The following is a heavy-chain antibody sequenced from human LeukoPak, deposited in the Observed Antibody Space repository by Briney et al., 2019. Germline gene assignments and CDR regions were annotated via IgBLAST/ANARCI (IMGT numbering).Heavy chain of an antibody. D-gene: IGHD5-24*01. Sequence: GGSLRLSCAASGFTFGSYWMSWVRQAPGKGLEWVANIKQDGSEKYYVDSVKGRFTISRDNAKNTLYLQMNSLRAEDTAVYYCARGPEGEKRWLQLYYFDYWGQGTLVTVSS. J-gene: IGHJ4*02. CDR2: IKQDGSEK. CDR3: ARGPEGEKRWLQLYYFDY. CDR1: GFTFGSYW. V-gene: IGHV3-7*03.